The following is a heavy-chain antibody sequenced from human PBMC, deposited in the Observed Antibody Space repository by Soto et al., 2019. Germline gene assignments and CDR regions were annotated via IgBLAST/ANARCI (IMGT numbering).Heavy chain of an antibody. J-gene: IGHJ6*02. Sequence: EKRLEWMGWINAGNGNTKYSQKFQGRVTITRDTSASTAYMELSSLRSEDTAVYYCARSRTGSGSYYNPSYYYYGMDVWGQGTTVTVSS. CDR2: INAGNGNT. CDR3: ARSRTGSGSYYNPSYYYYGMDV. V-gene: IGHV1-3*01. D-gene: IGHD3-10*01.